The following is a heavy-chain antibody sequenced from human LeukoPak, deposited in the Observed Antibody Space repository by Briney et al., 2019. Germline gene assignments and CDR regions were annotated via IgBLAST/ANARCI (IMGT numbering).Heavy chain of an antibody. CDR1: GYTFTRYG. V-gene: IGHV1-2*02. Sequence: ASVKVSCKASGYTFTRYGISWVRQAPGQGLEWMGWIQPRSGDTRYAQKFQGRVTMARDTSISTVYMDLSSLGSDDTAVYYCARDGEYGTGSYYRGSFDYWGQGILVTVSS. CDR3: ARDGEYGTGSYYRGSFDY. J-gene: IGHJ4*02. D-gene: IGHD3-10*01. CDR2: IQPRSGDT.